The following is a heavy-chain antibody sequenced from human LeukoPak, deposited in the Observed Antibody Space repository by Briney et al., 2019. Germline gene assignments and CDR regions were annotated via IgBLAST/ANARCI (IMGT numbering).Heavy chain of an antibody. D-gene: IGHD2-2*01. CDR2: ISSSSSSI. CDR3: ARECLPAASMDV. J-gene: IGHJ6*04. V-gene: IGHV3-21*05. CDR1: GFTFSSYN. Sequence: PGGSLRLSCAASGFTFSSYNMNWVRQAPGKGLEWVSYISSSSSSIYYADSVKGRFTISRDNAKNSLYLQMNSLRAEDTAVYYCARECLPAASMDVWGEGTTVTVSS.